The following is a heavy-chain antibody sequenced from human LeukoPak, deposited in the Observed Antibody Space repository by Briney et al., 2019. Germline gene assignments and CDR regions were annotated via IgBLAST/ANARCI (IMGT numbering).Heavy chain of an antibody. V-gene: IGHV3-23*01. CDR3: AKDWRDTAMGRKVSYFDY. CDR2: ISGSGGST. D-gene: IGHD5-18*01. CDR1: GFTFSSYA. Sequence: GGSLRLSCAASGFTFSSYAMSWVRQAPGKGLEWVSAISGSGGSTYYADSVKGRFTISRDNSKNTLYLQMNSLRAEDTAVYYCAKDWRDTAMGRKVSYFDYWGQGTLVTVSS. J-gene: IGHJ4*02.